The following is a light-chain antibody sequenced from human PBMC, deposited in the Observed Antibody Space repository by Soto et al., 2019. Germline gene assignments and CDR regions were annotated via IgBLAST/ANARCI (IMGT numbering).Light chain of an antibody. J-gene: IGKJ5*01. CDR3: QQYNSYPLT. Sequence: DIQMTQSPSTLSASVGDRVTITCRARQSISVWLAWYQQKPGKAPKLLIYDASILESGVPSRFSGSGSGTEFTLTISSLQPDDFATYYCQQYNSYPLTFGQGTRLEI. CDR2: DAS. CDR1: QSISVW. V-gene: IGKV1-5*01.